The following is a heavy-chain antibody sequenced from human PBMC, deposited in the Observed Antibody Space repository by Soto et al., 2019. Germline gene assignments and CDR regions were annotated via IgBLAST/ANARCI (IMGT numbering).Heavy chain of an antibody. CDR2: ISAYNGNT. D-gene: IGHD1-26*01. CDR1: GYTFTSCG. J-gene: IGHJ4*02. CDR3: ARVSGSYYYFDY. V-gene: IGHV1-18*01. Sequence: ASVKVSCKASGYTFTSCGISWVRQAPGQGLEWMGWISAYNGNTNYARKLQGRVTMTTDTSTSTAYMELRSLRSDDTAVYYWARVSGSYYYFDYWGQGTLVTVSS.